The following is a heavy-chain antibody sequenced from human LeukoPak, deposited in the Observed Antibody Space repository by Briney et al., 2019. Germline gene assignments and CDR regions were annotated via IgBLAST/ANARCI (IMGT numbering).Heavy chain of an antibody. D-gene: IGHD6-25*01. V-gene: IGHV3-53*01. J-gene: IGHJ5*01. CDR2: VYRGGNT. CDR1: GLSVSNKN. CDR3: ASDSGTNWFGY. Sequence: GGSLRLSCAVTGLSVSNKNMNWVRQAPGKGLEWVSIVYRGGNTDYADSVKGRFTISRDNSKNTLFLQMNSLRAEDTAVYYCASDSGTNWFGYWGQGTLVTVSS.